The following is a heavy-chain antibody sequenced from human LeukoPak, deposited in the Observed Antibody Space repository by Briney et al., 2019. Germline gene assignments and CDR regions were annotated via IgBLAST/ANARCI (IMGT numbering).Heavy chain of an antibody. CDR2: IYYSGST. Sequence: GSLRLSCAASGFTVSSNYMSWVRQAPGKGLEWIGYIYYSGSTNYNPSLKSRVTISVDTSKNQFSLKLSSVTAADTAVYYCTRDESFDYWGQGALVTVSS. CDR1: GFTVSSNY. CDR3: TRDESFDY. J-gene: IGHJ4*02. V-gene: IGHV4-59*02.